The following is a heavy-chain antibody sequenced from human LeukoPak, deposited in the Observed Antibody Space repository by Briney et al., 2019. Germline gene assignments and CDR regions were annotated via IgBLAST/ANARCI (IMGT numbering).Heavy chain of an antibody. CDR2: INHSGST. J-gene: IGHJ4*02. V-gene: IGHV4-34*01. Sequence: SETLSLTCAVYGGSFSGYYWSWIRQPPGKGLEWIGEINHSGSTNYNPSLKSRVTISVDTSKNQFSLKLSSVTAADTAVYYCARGGYYYDSNGPYYFDYWGQGTLVTVSS. CDR1: GGSFSGYY. D-gene: IGHD3-22*01. CDR3: ARGGYYYDSNGPYYFDY.